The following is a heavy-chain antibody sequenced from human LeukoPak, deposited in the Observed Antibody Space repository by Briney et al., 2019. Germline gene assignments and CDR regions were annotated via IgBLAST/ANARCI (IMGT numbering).Heavy chain of an antibody. CDR1: GGSISSSSYY. D-gene: IGHD3-10*01. J-gene: IGHJ4*02. CDR2: IYYSGST. V-gene: IGHV4-39*07. Sequence: PSETLSLTCTVSGGSISSSSYYWGWIRQPPGKGLEWIGSIYYSGSTYYNPSLKSRVTISVDTSKNQFSLKLSSVTAADAAVYYCARGHNYYGSGSWIDYWGQGTLVTVSS. CDR3: ARGHNYYGSGSWIDY.